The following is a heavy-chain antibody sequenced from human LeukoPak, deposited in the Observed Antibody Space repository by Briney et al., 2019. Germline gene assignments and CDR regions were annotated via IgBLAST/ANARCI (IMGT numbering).Heavy chain of an antibody. CDR1: EFSVSSNY. J-gene: IGHJ4*02. Sequence: GGSLRLSCAASEFSVSSNYMSWVRQAPGKGLEWVSVTYAGGSTYYADSVKGRFTISRDNAKNTLYLKMNTLRAEDTAIYFCARGGFTGTSCPYFDYWGQGTLVTVSS. V-gene: IGHV3-53*01. CDR2: TYAGGST. D-gene: IGHD2-2*01. CDR3: ARGGFTGTSCPYFDY.